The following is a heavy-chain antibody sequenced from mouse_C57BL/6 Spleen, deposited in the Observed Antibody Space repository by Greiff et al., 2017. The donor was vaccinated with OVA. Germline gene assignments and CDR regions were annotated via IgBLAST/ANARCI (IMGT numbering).Heavy chain of an antibody. Sequence: EVKLKESGGGLVKPGGSLKLSCAASGFTFSDYGMHWVRQAPEKGLEWVAYISSGSSTIYYADTVKGRFTISRDNAKNTLFLQMTSLRAEDTAMYYCARLGADWGQGTSVTVSS. V-gene: IGHV5-17*01. CDR3: ARLGAD. J-gene: IGHJ4*01. D-gene: IGHD3-3*01. CDR2: ISSGSSTI. CDR1: GFTFSDYG.